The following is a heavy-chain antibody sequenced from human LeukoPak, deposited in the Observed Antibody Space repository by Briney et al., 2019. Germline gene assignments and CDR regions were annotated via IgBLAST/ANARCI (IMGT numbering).Heavy chain of an antibody. Sequence: GASVKVSCKASGGTFSSYAISWVRQAPGQGLEWMGRINPNSGGTNYAQKFQGRVTMTRDTSISTAYMELSRLRSDDTAVYYCARGRRNVDYWGQGTLVTVSS. V-gene: IGHV1-2*06. CDR3: ARGRRNVDY. J-gene: IGHJ4*02. CDR2: INPNSGGT. CDR1: GGTFSSYA.